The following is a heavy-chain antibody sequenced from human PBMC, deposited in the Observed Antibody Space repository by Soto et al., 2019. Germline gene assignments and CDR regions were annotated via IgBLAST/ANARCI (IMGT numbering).Heavy chain of an antibody. Sequence: GASVKVSCKASGYTFTSYDINWVRQATGQGLEWKGWMNPNSGNTGYAQKYQGRVTMTRNTSISTANMELSSQRSEDTAVYYCARVFGPDFIYCSGGSCYSGWFDPWGQGTLVTVSS. CDR2: MNPNSGNT. V-gene: IGHV1-8*01. D-gene: IGHD2-15*01. CDR3: ARVFGPDFIYCSGGSCYSGWFDP. J-gene: IGHJ5*02. CDR1: GYTFTSYD.